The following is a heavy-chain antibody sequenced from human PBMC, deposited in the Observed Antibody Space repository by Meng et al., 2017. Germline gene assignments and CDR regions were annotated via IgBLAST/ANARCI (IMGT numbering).Heavy chain of an antibody. CDR3: AREADVDTAMVAFDY. CDR2: ISAYNGNT. D-gene: IGHD5-18*01. V-gene: IGHV1-18*01. CDR1: GGTFSSYA. Sequence: ASVKVFCKASGGTFSSYAISWLRQAPGQGLEWMGWISAYNGNTNYAQKLQGRVTMTTDTSTNTAYMERRSLKSDDTAVYYCAREADVDTAMVAFDYWGQGTLVTVSS. J-gene: IGHJ4*02.